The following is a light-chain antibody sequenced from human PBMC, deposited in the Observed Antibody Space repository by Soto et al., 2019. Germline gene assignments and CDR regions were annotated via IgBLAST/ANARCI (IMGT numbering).Light chain of an antibody. CDR2: TNS. CDR3: AAWDGSLNVYV. J-gene: IGLJ1*01. V-gene: IGLV1-44*01. Sequence: QSVLTQPPSASGTPGQRVTISCSGSSSSIGSNSVNWYQQIPRTAPKVLIYTNSQRPSGVPDRFSGSKSGTSASLAISGLQPEDEADYYCAAWDGSLNVYVFGTGTKLTVL. CDR1: SSSIGSNS.